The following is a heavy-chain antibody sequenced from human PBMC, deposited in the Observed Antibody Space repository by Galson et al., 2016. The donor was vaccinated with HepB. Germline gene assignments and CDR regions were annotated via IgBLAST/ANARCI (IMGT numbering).Heavy chain of an antibody. V-gene: IGHV1-2*02. CDR2: INPDTGAS. CDR3: AREGDIVVPVSADDAFDV. Sequence: SVKVSCKASGYSLSDYNLHWVRQAPGQGLEWMGWINPDTGASNCTQRFQGRVFMASDTSISTAYLELRSLRSGDTATYYCAREGDIVVPVSADDAFDVWGQGTVVTVSS. D-gene: IGHD2-15*01. CDR1: GYSLSDYN. J-gene: IGHJ3*01.